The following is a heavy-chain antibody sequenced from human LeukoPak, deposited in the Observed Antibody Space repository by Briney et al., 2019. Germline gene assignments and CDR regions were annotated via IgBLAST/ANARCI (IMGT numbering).Heavy chain of an antibody. V-gene: IGHV4-34*01. CDR1: GGSFSGYY. J-gene: IGHJ5*02. Sequence: SETLSLTCAVYGGSFSGYYWSWIRQPPGKGLEWIGEINHSGSTNYNPSLTSRVTISVDTSKNHLSLKRSSVTAADAAEYYCARDGYWGTFDPWGQGTLVTVSS. CDR2: INHSGST. CDR3: ARDGYWGTFDP. D-gene: IGHD3-16*01.